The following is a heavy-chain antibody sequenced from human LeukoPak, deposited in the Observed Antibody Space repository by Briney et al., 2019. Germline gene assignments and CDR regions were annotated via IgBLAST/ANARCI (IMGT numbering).Heavy chain of an antibody. CDR3: AKDVRVGGGGMDV. Sequence: GGSLRLSCAASGFTFNNYAMNWVRQAPGKGLEWVSLVSSSGANAYYVDSVKGRFTISRDNSKNTMSLQMNSLRGEDTAVYYCAKDVRVGGGGMDVWGQGTPVTVS. CDR2: VSSSGANA. D-gene: IGHD1-26*01. CDR1: GFTFNNYA. J-gene: IGHJ6*02. V-gene: IGHV3-23*01.